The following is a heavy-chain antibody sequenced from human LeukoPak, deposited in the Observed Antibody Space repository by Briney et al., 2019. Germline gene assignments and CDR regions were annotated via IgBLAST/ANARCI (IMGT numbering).Heavy chain of an antibody. CDR3: ARGVRDYYYYYYMDV. CDR2: INPNSGGT. J-gene: IGHJ6*03. CDR1: GYTFTGYY. Sequence: GASVKVSCKASGYTFTGYYMHWVRQAPGQGLEWMGWINPNSGGTNYAQKFQGRVTMTRDTSISTAYMELSRLRSEDTAVYYCARGVRDYYYYYYMDVWGKGTTVTISS. D-gene: IGHD6-6*01. V-gene: IGHV1-2*02.